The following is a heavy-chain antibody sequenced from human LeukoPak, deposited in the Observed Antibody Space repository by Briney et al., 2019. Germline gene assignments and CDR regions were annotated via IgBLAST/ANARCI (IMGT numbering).Heavy chain of an antibody. J-gene: IGHJ3*02. CDR3: ARASYGSGITAFDI. D-gene: IGHD3-10*01. Sequence: SQTLSLTCTVSGGSISSGDYYWSWIRQPPGKGLEWIGHIYYSGSTYYNPSLKSRVTISVDTSKNQFSLKLSSVTAADTAVYYCARASYGSGITAFDIWGQGTMVTVSS. V-gene: IGHV4-30-4*08. CDR1: GGSISSGDYY. CDR2: IYYSGST.